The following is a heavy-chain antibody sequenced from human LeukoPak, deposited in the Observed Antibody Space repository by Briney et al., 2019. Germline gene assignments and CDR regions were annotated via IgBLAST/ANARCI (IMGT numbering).Heavy chain of an antibody. CDR2: ISYDGSNK. D-gene: IGHD4-17*01. CDR1: GFTFSSYA. CDR3: ARAHHYGDYTSEDY. V-gene: IGHV3-30-3*01. J-gene: IGHJ4*02. Sequence: GGSLRLSCAASGFTFSSYAMHWVRQAPGKGLEWVAVISYDGSNKYYADSVKGRFTISRDNSKNTLYQQMNSLRAEDTAVYYCARAHHYGDYTSEDYWGQETLVSVS.